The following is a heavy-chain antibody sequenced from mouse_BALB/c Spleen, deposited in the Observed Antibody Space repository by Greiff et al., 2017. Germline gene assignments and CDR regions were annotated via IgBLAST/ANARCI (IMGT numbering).Heavy chain of an antibody. J-gene: IGHJ3*01. D-gene: IGHD2-4*01. CDR3: ARAMITAPWFAY. CDR2: IWWDDDK. V-gene: IGHV8-8*01. Sequence: QVTLKVSGPGILQPSQTLSLTCSFSGFSLSTSGMGVGWIRQPSGQGLVWLAHIWWDDDKRYNPAMKSRLTISKDTSSNQLFLKIASVDTADTATYYCARAMITAPWFAYWGQGTLVTVSA. CDR1: GFSLSTSGMG.